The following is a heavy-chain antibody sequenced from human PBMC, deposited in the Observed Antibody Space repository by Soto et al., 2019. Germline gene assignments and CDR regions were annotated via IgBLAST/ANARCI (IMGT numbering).Heavy chain of an antibody. CDR2: ITTSDDIT. CDR1: GFIFKYFA. Sequence: EVQLFESGGGLVGPGESLGFSGEAFGFIFKYFALVWVGQAPGKGLEGVSTITTSDDITYSAASVRGRFTISRDNSANTLFLQMSSLRGDDTATYYCTKGDSSGYFDPSAGYSTPDHWGQGTLVTVSS. D-gene: IGHD2-15*01. V-gene: IGHV3-23*01. CDR3: TKGDSSGYFDPSAGYSTPDH. J-gene: IGHJ5*02.